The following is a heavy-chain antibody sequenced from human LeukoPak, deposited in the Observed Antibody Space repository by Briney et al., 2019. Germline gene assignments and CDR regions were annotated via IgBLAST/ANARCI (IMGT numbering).Heavy chain of an antibody. J-gene: IGHJ4*02. V-gene: IGHV4-30-4*08. D-gene: IGHD6-25*01. Sequence: SETLSLTCTVSGGSISSGDYYWSWIRQPPGKGLEWIGYIYYSGSTYYNPSLKSRVTISVNTSKNQFSLKLSSVTAADTAIYYCARLDKGIKAAHFDYWGQGTLVTVSS. CDR1: GGSISSGDYY. CDR2: IYYSGST. CDR3: ARLDKGIKAAHFDY.